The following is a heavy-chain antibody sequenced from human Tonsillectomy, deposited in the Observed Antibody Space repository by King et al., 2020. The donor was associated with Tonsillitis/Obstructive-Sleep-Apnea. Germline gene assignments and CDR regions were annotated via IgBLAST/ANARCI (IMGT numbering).Heavy chain of an antibody. CDR3: ARGDLRYCSSNRCYYLDV. J-gene: IGHJ6*03. V-gene: IGHV4-34*01. D-gene: IGHD2-2*01. Sequence: VQLQQWGAGLLKPSETLSLTCAVYGGSFSGYYWSWIRQSPGKGLEWIGEINHSGSTNCNPSLESRVTMSVGTSKSQFSLKLSSVTAADTAVYYCARGDLRYCSSNRCYYLDVWGKGTTVTVSS. CDR1: GGSFSGYY. CDR2: INHSGST.